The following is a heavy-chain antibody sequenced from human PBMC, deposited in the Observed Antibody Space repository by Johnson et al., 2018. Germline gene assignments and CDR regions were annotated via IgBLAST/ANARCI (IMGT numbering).Heavy chain of an antibody. CDR1: GFTFSSYG. CDR2: ISYDETSK. J-gene: IGHJ3*02. D-gene: IGHD6-13*01. CDR3: AKVGGSSWYGRYGAFDS. Sequence: QVQLVESGGGVVQPGRSLRLSCAASGFTFSSYGMHWVRQAPGKGLDWVAIISYDETSKYYADSVKGRFTISRDNSKNTLYLQMNSLRVEDTAVYYCAKVGGSSWYGRYGAFDSWGQGTRVIVSS. V-gene: IGHV3-30*18.